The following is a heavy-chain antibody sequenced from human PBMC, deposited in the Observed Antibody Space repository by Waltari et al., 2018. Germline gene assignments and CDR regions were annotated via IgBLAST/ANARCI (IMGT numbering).Heavy chain of an antibody. V-gene: IGHV3-23*01. D-gene: IGHD1-26*01. Sequence: EVQLLESGGALVLPGGSLRLSCAASGFTLEKYAMTWVRQDPGKGLELVSSSRDNGASSYYADSVRGRFTISRDNSKDTLYLQMNSLRAEDTAVYYCAKDQSGSYSGWCDPWGQGTLVTVSS. J-gene: IGHJ5*02. CDR1: GFTLEKYA. CDR3: AKDQSGSYSGWCDP. CDR2: SRDNGASS.